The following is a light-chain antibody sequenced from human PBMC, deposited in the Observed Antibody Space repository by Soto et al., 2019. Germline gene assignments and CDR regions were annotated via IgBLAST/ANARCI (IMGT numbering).Light chain of an antibody. J-gene: IGKJ2*01. V-gene: IGKV3-15*01. Sequence: EIVMTQSPATLSVSPGEKATLSCRASQNFGSNLAWYQQRPGQAPRLLIYGTSTRATGIPARFSVSRSGPDFTLTISSLQSEDFAFYYCQQYNDWPPYTFGQGPKVE. CDR1: QNFGSN. CDR2: GTS. CDR3: QQYNDWPPYT.